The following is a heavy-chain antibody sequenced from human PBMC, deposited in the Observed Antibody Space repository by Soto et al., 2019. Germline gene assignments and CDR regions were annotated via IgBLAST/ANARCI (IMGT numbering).Heavy chain of an antibody. Sequence: SVKVSCKASGGTFSSYAISWVRQAPGQGLEWMGGIIPIFGTANYAQKFQGRVTITADESTSTAYMELSSLRSEDTAVYYCARVCSGGSCYLAFDYWGQGTLVTVSS. D-gene: IGHD2-15*01. CDR1: GGTFSSYA. CDR3: ARVCSGGSCYLAFDY. CDR2: IIPIFGTA. V-gene: IGHV1-69*13. J-gene: IGHJ4*02.